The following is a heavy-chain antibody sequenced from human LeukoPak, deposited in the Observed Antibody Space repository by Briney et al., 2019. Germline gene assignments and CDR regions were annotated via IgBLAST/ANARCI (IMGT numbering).Heavy chain of an antibody. Sequence: PGGSLRLSCAASGFTFSNAWMSWVRQAPGKGLEWVSGISGSGGSTYYTDSVKGRFTISRDNSKNTLYLQMNSLRAEDTAIYYCAKDLIVGATADVFDIWGQGTMVTVSS. D-gene: IGHD1-26*01. CDR1: GFTFSNAW. V-gene: IGHV3-23*01. J-gene: IGHJ3*02. CDR3: AKDLIVGATADVFDI. CDR2: ISGSGGST.